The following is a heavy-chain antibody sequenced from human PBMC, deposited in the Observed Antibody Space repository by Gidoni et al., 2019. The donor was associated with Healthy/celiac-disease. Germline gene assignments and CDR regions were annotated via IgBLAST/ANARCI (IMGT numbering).Heavy chain of an antibody. D-gene: IGHD4-17*01. J-gene: IGHJ2*01. V-gene: IGHV4-39*07. CDR3: ARDPHNDYGDYGWYFDL. CDR1: GGSISSSSYY. CDR2: IYYSGST. Sequence: QLQLQESGPGLVKPSETLSLTRTGSGGSISSSSYYWGWIRQPPGKGLEWIGSIYYSGSTYYNPSLKSRVTISVDTSKNQFSLKLSSVTAADTAVYYCARDPHNDYGDYGWYFDLWGRGTLVTVSS.